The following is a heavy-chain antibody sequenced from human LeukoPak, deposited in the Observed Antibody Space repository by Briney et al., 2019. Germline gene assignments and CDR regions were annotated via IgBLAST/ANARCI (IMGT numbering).Heavy chain of an antibody. J-gene: IGHJ6*02. CDR1: GFTFSNFW. D-gene: IGHD3-10*01. CDR2: IKQDETEK. CDR3: ATLAAHYYGSAYGMDV. Sequence: GGSLRLSCTASGFTFSNFWMGWVRQAPGKGLEWVANIKQDETEKFYLGSVKGRFTISRDNAKNSLYLQMNSLRAEDTAVYYCATLAAHYYGSAYGMDVRGQGTTVTVSS. V-gene: IGHV3-7*03.